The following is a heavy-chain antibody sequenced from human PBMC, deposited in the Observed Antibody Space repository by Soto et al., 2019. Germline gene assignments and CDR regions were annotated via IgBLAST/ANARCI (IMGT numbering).Heavy chain of an antibody. J-gene: IGHJ3*02. CDR2: IIPILGIA. CDR1: GGTFSSYA. Sequence: KISCKASGGTFSSYAISWVRQAPGQGLEWMGGIIPILGIANYAQKFQGRVTITADKSTSTAYMELSSLRSEDTAVYYCARDSTSGVVIDAFDIWGQGTMVTVSS. V-gene: IGHV1-69*10. CDR3: ARDSTSGVVIDAFDI. D-gene: IGHD3-3*01.